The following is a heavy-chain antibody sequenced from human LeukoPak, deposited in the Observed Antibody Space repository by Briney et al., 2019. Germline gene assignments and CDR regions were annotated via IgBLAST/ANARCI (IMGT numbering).Heavy chain of an antibody. CDR1: GGSISSDSYY. D-gene: IGHD4-17*01. J-gene: IGHJ5*02. CDR2: IYTSGST. CDR3: VRTGTTVTNWFDP. V-gene: IGHV4-61*02. Sequence: SETLSLTCTVSGGSISSDSYYWSWIRQPAGKGLEWIGRIYTSGSTSYNPSLKSRVTISVDTSKDQFSLKLSSVTAADTAVYYCVRTGTTVTNWFDPWGQGTLVTVSS.